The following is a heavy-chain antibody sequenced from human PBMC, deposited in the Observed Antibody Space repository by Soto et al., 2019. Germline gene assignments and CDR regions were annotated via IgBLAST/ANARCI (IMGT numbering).Heavy chain of an antibody. V-gene: IGHV4-30-4*01. J-gene: IGHJ4*02. CDR1: GDSIGGGDYY. Sequence: QVQLQESGPGLVKPSQTLSLTCSVSGDSIGGGDYYWSWIRQPPGEALEWIAHIHYSGSPYYSASLKSRLTVSIDTSKNQFSLNLNSVTAADTAVYYCARDQRALRYFDYWGQGILVTVSS. CDR2: IHYSGSP. CDR3: ARDQRALRYFDY.